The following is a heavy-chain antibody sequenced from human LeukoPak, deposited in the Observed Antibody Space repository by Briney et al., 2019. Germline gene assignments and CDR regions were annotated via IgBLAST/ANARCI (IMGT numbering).Heavy chain of an antibody. V-gene: IGHV4-59*01. D-gene: IGHD1-26*01. Sequence: SETLSLTCTVSGGSISSYYWSWIRQPPGKGLDWIGYIYYSGSTNYNPSLKSRVTISVDTSKNQFSVKLSSVTAGDTAVYYCGRERALAGGSSGLDYWGQGTLVTVSS. CDR1: GGSISSYY. J-gene: IGHJ4*02. CDR3: GRERALAGGSSGLDY. CDR2: IYYSGST.